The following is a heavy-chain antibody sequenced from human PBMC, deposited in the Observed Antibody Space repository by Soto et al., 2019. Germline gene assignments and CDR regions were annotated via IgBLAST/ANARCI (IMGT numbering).Heavy chain of an antibody. J-gene: IGHJ4*02. CDR1: VFTFRRNN. CDR2: ISSSGDYL. V-gene: IGHV3-21*01. D-gene: IGHD6-25*01. Sequence: PVGSLRLSCASSVFTFRRNNMNWVRQSPGKWLEWVASISSSGDYLYYADSVKGRFIISRDNFQNSLFLQMNNLRADDTAVYYCVRGVDDEVRAAAKWFFFENWGQGTPVIVS. CDR3: VRGVDDEVRAAAKWFFFEN.